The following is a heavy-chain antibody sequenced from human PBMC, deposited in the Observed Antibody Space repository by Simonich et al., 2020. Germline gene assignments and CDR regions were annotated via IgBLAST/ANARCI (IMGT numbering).Heavy chain of an antibody. D-gene: IGHD1-26*01. CDR3: AKDSSLVGATDWFDP. V-gene: IGHV3-23*01. J-gene: IGHJ5*02. CDR1: GFTFSSYA. Sequence: EVQLLESGGGLVQPGGSLRLSCAASGFTFSSYAMSSVRQAPGEGMEWVSEISGSGGSTYYADSGKGRLTISRDNSKNTLYLQMNSLRAEDTAVYYCAKDSSLVGATDWFDPWGQGTLVTVSS. CDR2: ISGSGGST.